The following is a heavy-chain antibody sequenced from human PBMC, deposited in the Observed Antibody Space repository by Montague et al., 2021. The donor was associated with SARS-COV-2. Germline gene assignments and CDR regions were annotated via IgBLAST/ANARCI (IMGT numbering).Heavy chain of an antibody. V-gene: IGHV6-1*01. CDR3: ARTTTRMLYPENAFDI. J-gene: IGHJ3*02. Sequence: CAISGDSVSSNTATWNWISQSPSRGLEWLGRTYYRSKWYHDYAISLKSRITINPDTSKNQFSLQLSSVAPEDTAVFYCARTTTRMLYPENAFDIWGRGTMVTVSS. D-gene: IGHD2-15*01. CDR1: GDSVSSNTAT. CDR2: TYYRSKWYH.